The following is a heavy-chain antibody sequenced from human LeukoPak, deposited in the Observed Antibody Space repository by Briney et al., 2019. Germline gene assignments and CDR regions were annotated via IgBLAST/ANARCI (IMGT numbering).Heavy chain of an antibody. D-gene: IGHD6-13*01. J-gene: IGHJ4*01. CDR1: GFSFKNLA. CDR3: ATDVRSSPLGF. Sequence: SGGSLRLSCTASGFSFKNLAMNWVRQAPGKGLEWVSTVSGAGSITYYADSVKGRFTISRDSSNNTLFLQMSNLRADDSGLYYCATDVRSSPLGFWGHGPLVTVSS. CDR2: VSGAGSIT. V-gene: IGHV3-23*01.